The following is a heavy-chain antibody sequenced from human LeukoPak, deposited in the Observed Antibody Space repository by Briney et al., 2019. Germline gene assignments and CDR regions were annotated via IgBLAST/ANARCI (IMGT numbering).Heavy chain of an antibody. V-gene: IGHV4-59*08. Sequence: PSETLSLTCTVSGGSISSYSWSWIRQPPGKGLEWIGYFYYSGSTNYNSSLKSRVTISVDTSKNQFSLKLSSVTAADTAVYYCARHYFNGDGDYLDYWGQGTLVTVSS. J-gene: IGHJ4*02. CDR1: GGSISSYS. CDR2: FYYSGST. D-gene: IGHD2/OR15-2a*01. CDR3: ARHYFNGDGDYLDY.